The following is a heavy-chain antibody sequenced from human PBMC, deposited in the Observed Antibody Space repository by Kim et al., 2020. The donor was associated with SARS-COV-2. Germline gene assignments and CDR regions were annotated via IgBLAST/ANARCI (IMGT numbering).Heavy chain of an antibody. CDR1: GFTFSSHV. CDR2: ISYEGSTQ. V-gene: IGHV3-30*03. CDR3: ARNLVGDTDLGP. J-gene: IGHJ5*02. Sequence: GESLKISCAASGFTFSSHVMHWVRQAPGKGLEWVALISYEGSTQKYTDSVKGRFTVSRDNSKNTLFLQMNSLRPEDTAVYYCARNLVGDTDLGPWGQGTLVTVSS. D-gene: IGHD1-26*01.